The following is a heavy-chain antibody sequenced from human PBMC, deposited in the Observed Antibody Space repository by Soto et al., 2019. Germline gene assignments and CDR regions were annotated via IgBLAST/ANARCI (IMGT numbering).Heavy chain of an antibody. CDR2: IYYSGST. D-gene: IGHD3-22*01. CDR3: ARLITMIVVGPPRAGHAFDI. Sequence: SSETLSLTCTVSGGSISSGGYYWSWIRQHPGKGLEWIGYIYYSGSTYYNPSLKSRVTISVDTSKNQFSLKLSSVTAADTAVYYCARLITMIVVGPPRAGHAFDIWGQGTMVTVSS. J-gene: IGHJ3*02. CDR1: GGSISSGGYY. V-gene: IGHV4-31*02.